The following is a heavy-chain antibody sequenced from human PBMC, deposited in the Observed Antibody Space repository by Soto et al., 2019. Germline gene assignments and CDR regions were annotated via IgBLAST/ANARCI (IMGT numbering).Heavy chain of an antibody. J-gene: IGHJ6*02. V-gene: IGHV4-34*01. Sequence: PSETLSLTCAVYGGSFSGYYWSWIRQPPGKGLEWIGEINHSGSTNYNPSLKSRVTISVDTSKNQFSLKLSSVTAADTAVYYCARADLNYYGSGSYYKRYYYYGMDVWGQGTTVTVSS. D-gene: IGHD3-10*01. CDR1: GGSFSGYY. CDR2: INHSGST. CDR3: ARADLNYYGSGSYYKRYYYYGMDV.